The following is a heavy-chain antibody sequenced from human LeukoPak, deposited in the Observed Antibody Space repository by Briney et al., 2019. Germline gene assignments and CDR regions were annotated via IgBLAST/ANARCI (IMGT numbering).Heavy chain of an antibody. D-gene: IGHD4-17*01. CDR2: INPNSGGT. J-gene: IGHJ6*03. CDR3: ARVPTTVTTDYYYYMDV. Sequence: ASVKVSCKASGYTFTGYYMHWVRQAPGQGLEWMGWINPNSGGTNYAQKFQGRVTMTRDTSISTAYMELSRLRSDDTAVYYCARVPTTVTTDYYYYMDVWGKGTTVTISS. V-gene: IGHV1-2*02. CDR1: GYTFTGYY.